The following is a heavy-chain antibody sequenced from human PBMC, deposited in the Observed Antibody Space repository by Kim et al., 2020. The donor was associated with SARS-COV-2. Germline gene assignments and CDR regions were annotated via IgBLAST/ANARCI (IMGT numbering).Heavy chain of an antibody. Sequence: AYGEAVKGRLTLSRDDSKNMAFLEMNSLKTEDTAVYYCVASYGGDYYGMDVWGQGTTVTVSS. V-gene: IGHV3-73*01. J-gene: IGHJ6*02. D-gene: IGHD3-10*01. CDR3: VASYGGDYYGMDV.